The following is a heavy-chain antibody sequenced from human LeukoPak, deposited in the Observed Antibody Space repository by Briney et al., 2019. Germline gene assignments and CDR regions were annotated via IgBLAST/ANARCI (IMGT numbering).Heavy chain of an antibody. CDR1: GFTFSDYF. J-gene: IGHJ4*02. Sequence: GGSLRLSCSGSGFTFSDYFMNWIRQTPGKGLEWISYISSSGGNIKYADSVQGRFTISRDNAKKSLYLQMNSLRAEDTAVYYCARDRAEDDSSGYIHRDFDFWGQGTLVIVSS. V-gene: IGHV3-11*04. CDR2: ISSSGGNI. CDR3: ARDRAEDDSSGYIHRDFDF. D-gene: IGHD3-22*01.